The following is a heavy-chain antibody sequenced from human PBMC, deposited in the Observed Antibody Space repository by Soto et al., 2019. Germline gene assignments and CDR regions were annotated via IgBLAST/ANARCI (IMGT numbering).Heavy chain of an antibody. J-gene: IGHJ6*02. CDR1: GGSISNHY. Sequence: PSETLSLTCTVSGGSISNHYWSWIRQPPGKGLEWIGNIYYSGSTYYNPSLKSRVTISVDTSKNQFSLKLSSVTAADTAVYYCARGTAAGGYYYYGMDVWGQGTTVTVSS. D-gene: IGHD6-25*01. V-gene: IGHV4-59*04. CDR2: IYYSGST. CDR3: ARGTAAGGYYYYGMDV.